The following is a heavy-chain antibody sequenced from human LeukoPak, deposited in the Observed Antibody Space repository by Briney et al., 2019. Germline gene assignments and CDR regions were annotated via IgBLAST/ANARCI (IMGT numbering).Heavy chain of an antibody. Sequence: GGSLRLSCAASGFIFSSYGMSWVRQAPGKGLEWVSAISGSGGATYYADSVKGRFTISRDNSKNILYLQMNSLRAEDTAVYYCAKGVGYCPSTSCYAFDYWGQGTLVTVSS. CDR3: AKGVGYCPSTSCYAFDY. CDR1: GFIFSSYG. V-gene: IGHV3-23*01. CDR2: ISGSGGAT. D-gene: IGHD2-2*01. J-gene: IGHJ4*02.